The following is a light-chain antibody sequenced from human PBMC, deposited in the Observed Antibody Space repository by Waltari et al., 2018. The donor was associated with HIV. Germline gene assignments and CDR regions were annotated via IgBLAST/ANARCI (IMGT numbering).Light chain of an antibody. CDR1: STFLSISNNRNY. Sequence: ILLTQSPDFLAVSLGDRATINCQSNSTFLSISNNRNYLVWYQHKPRQSPKLIMKWGSDRQSGVPDRFRGSGSGTDFSLTITSLEAEDVGVYYCQQFYGSPLTFGQGTKVE. V-gene: IGKV4-1*01. J-gene: IGKJ1*01. CDR3: QQFYGSPLT. CDR2: WGS.